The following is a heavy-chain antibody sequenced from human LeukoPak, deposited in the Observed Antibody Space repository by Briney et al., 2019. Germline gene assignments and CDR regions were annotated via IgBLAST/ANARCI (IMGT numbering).Heavy chain of an antibody. CDR3: ARVSGYSSGATFDY. D-gene: IGHD6-19*01. Sequence: SETLSLTCTVSGGSISTFHWSWIRLPPGKGLEWIGYIYYSGSTNYNPSLKSRVTMSENTSKNQFSLKLSSVTAADTAVYYCARVSGYSSGATFDYWGQGTLVTVSS. CDR2: IYYSGST. CDR1: GGSISTFH. V-gene: IGHV4-59*01. J-gene: IGHJ4*02.